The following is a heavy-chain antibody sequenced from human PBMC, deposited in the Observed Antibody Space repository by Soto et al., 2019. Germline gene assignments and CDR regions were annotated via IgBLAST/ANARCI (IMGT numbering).Heavy chain of an antibody. Sequence: PSETLSLTCAVYGGSFSGYYWSWIRQPPGKGLEWIGEINHSGSTNYNPSLKSRVTISVDTSKNQFSLKLSSVTAADTAVYYCARAGYSSSWNPGDYYYGMDVWGQGTTVTVSS. D-gene: IGHD6-13*01. V-gene: IGHV4-34*01. J-gene: IGHJ6*02. CDR2: INHSGST. CDR3: ARAGYSSSWNPGDYYYGMDV. CDR1: GGSFSGYY.